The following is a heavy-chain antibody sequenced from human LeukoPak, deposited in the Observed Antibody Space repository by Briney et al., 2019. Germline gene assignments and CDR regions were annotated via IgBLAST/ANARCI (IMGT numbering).Heavy chain of an antibody. CDR2: VSAIGGKT. CDR3: AQSGQFDS. CDR1: GFTFSNFF. Sequence: HPGGSLRLSCTASGFTFSNFFMSWVRQSPGKGLEWVSSVSAIGGKTYYTDSAKGRFTISKDNPKNMLYLQMNSLRVDDTAVYYCAQSGQFDSWGQGTLVTVSS. J-gene: IGHJ5*01. D-gene: IGHD2-8*02. V-gene: IGHV3-23*01.